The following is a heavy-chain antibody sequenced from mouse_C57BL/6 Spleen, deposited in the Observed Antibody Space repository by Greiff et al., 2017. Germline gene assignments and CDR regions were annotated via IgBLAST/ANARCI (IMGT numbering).Heavy chain of an antibody. CDR2: IWRGGST. D-gene: IGHD2-5*01. Sequence: VQLKESGPGLVQPSPSLSITCTVSCFSLTSYGVNWVRQSPGKGLEWLGVIWRGGSTDYNAAFMSRLSITKDNSKSQVFFKMNSLQADDTAIYACAKGDSNYGFAYWGQGTLVTVSA. CDR3: AKGDSNYGFAY. CDR1: CFSLTSYG. V-gene: IGHV2-5*01. J-gene: IGHJ3*01.